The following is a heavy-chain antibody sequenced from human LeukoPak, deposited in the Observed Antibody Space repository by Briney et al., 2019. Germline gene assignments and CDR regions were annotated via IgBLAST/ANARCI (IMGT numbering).Heavy chain of an antibody. CDR2: ISGSGGST. D-gene: IGHD6-13*01. Sequence: PGGSLRLSCAASGFTFSSYAMSWVRQAPGKGLEWVSAISGSGGSTYYADSVKGRFTISRDNSKNPLYLQMNSLRAEDTAVYYCAKDLAAAVVDGMDVWGKGTTVTVSS. CDR1: GFTFSSYA. CDR3: AKDLAAAVVDGMDV. J-gene: IGHJ6*04. V-gene: IGHV3-23*01.